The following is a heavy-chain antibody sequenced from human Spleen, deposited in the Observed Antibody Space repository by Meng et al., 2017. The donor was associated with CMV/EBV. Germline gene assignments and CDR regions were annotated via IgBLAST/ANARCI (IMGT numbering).Heavy chain of an antibody. V-gene: IGHV4-61*01. CDR1: GASLTSGSYY. D-gene: IGHD3-16*01. J-gene: IGHJ3*01. CDR2: VFDSGST. CDR3: VRDSEGEDYFDV. Sequence: SETLSLTCTVSGASLTSGSYYWSWIRQSPGKELEWIGYVFDSGSTNYNPSLESRVTISVDTSKNQFSLRLNSVTAADTAVYYCVRDSEGEDYFDVWGLGTMVTVSS.